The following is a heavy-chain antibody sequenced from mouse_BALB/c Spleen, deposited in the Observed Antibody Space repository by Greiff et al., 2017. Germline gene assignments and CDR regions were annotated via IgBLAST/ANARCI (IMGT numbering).Heavy chain of an antibody. CDR1: GYSITSDYA. D-gene: IGHD1-1*02. CDR2: ISYSGST. CDR3: ARVGGYYAMDY. V-gene: IGHV3-2*02. Sequence: EVKVEESGPGLVKPSQSLSLTCTVTGYSITSDYAWNWIRQFPGNKLEWMGYISYSGSTSYNPSLKSRISITRDTSKNQFFLQLNSVTTEDTATYYCARVGGYYAMDYWGQGTSVTVSS. J-gene: IGHJ4*01.